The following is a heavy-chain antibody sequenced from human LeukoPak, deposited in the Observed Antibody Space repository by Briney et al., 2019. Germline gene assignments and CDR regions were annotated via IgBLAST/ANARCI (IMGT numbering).Heavy chain of an antibody. Sequence: GGSLRLSCAASGFTFSSYAMSWVRQAPGKGLEWVSAISGSGGSTYYTDSVKGRFTISRDNSKNTLYLQMNSLRVEDTAIYYCARLSFSSGYYGRPYAFDLWGQGTMVTVSS. CDR2: ISGSGGST. D-gene: IGHD6-19*01. J-gene: IGHJ3*01. V-gene: IGHV3-23*01. CDR3: ARLSFSSGYYGRPYAFDL. CDR1: GFTFSSYA.